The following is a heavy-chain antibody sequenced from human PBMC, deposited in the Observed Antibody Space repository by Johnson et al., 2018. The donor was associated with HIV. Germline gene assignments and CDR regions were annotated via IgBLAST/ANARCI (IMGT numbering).Heavy chain of an antibody. V-gene: IGHV3-30*02. CDR1: GFTFSSYA. Sequence: QVQLVESGGGVVQPGRSLRLSCAASGFTFSSYAMHWVRQAPGKGLEWVAFIRYDGSNKYYADSVKGRFTISRDNSKNTLYLQMNSLRAEDTAVYYCAKDTSHAFYRGSYWGAFDIGGQGTMVTVSS. D-gene: IGHD1-26*01. CDR2: IRYDGSNK. J-gene: IGHJ3*02. CDR3: AKDTSHAFYRGSYWGAFDI.